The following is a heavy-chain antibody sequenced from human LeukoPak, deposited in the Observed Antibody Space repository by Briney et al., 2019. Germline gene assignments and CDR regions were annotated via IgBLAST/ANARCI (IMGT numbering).Heavy chain of an antibody. CDR1: GFTFSSYW. V-gene: IGHV3-7*01. CDR2: VNQDGSET. Sequence: PAGGSLRLSCAASGFTFSSYWMTWVRQAPGKGLEWVADVNQDGSETYYVDSVKGRFTISRDSAKNSLYLQMNSLRVEDTAIYYCARGRYISGWDPFDYWGQGTLVTVSS. J-gene: IGHJ4*02. CDR3: ARGRYISGWDPFDY. D-gene: IGHD6-19*01.